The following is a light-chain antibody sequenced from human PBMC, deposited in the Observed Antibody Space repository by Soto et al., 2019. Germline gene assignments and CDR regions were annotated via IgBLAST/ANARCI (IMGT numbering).Light chain of an antibody. CDR3: QQYNNWPPTWT. V-gene: IGKV3-15*01. CDR2: GAS. CDR1: QSVSSN. Sequence: EVVLTQSPGTLSLSPGERATLSCRASQSVSSNSLAWYQQKPGQAPRLLIYGASTRATGIPARFSGSGSGTEFTLTISSLQPEDFAVYYCQQYNNWPPTWTFGQGTKVDIK. J-gene: IGKJ1*01.